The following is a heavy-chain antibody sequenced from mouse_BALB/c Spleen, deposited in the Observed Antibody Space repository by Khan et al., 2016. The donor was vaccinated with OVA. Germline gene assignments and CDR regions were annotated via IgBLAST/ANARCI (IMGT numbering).Heavy chain of an antibody. CDR1: GFTFSSYA. CDR3: ARPPFTTAWYFDV. V-gene: IGHV5-9-3*01. Sequence: EVELVESGGGLVKPGGSLKLSCAASGFTFSSYAMSWVRQTPEKRLEWVATISTGGSYTYFPDSVKGRFTISRDNVKNTLFLQMSSLRSEDTAMYYWARPPFTTAWYFDVWGAGTTVTVSS. J-gene: IGHJ1*01. D-gene: IGHD1-2*01. CDR2: ISTGGSYT.